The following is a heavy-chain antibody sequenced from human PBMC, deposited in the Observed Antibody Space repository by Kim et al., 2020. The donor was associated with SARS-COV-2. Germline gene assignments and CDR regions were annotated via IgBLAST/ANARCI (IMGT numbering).Heavy chain of an antibody. J-gene: IGHJ4*02. D-gene: IGHD5-18*01. Sequence: YEAESVKGRFTISGDKSKSTLYLQVNSLRAEDTAVYYCARLYSYRQGTDYWGQGTLVTVSS. V-gene: IGHV3-53*01. CDR3: ARLYSYRQGTDY.